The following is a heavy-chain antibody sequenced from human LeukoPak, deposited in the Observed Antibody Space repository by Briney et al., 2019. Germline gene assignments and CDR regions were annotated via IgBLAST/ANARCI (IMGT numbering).Heavy chain of an antibody. CDR1: GFTFDDYN. CDR3: AKDGCGGNCYASSDWYFDL. Sequence: HPGGSLRLSCAASGFTFDDYNMHWVRQTPEKGLEWVSLISWDGGTTYYGDSMKGRFTVSRDNSKKSLYLQMNSLRTEDTALYYCAKDGCGGNCYASSDWYFDLWGRGTLVTVSS. CDR2: ISWDGGTT. J-gene: IGHJ2*01. V-gene: IGHV3-43*01. D-gene: IGHD2-21*02.